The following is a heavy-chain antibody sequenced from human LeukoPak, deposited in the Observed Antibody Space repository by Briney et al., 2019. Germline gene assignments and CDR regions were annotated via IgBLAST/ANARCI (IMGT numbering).Heavy chain of an antibody. V-gene: IGHV4-39*01. CDR3: ARQLGYCSSTSCYADKVDY. J-gene: IGHJ4*02. CDR1: GGSISSSSYY. Sequence: SETLSLTCTVSGGSISSSSYYWGWIRQPPGKGLEWIGSIYYSGSTYYNPSLKSRVTISVDTSKNQFSLQLSSVTAADTAVYYCARQLGYCSSTSCYADKVDYWGQGTLVTVSS. D-gene: IGHD2-2*01. CDR2: IYYSGST.